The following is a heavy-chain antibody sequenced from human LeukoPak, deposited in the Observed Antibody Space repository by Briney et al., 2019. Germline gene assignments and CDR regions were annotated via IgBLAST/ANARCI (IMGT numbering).Heavy chain of an antibody. V-gene: IGHV4-4*07. CDR2: TYTSGST. D-gene: IGHD3-9*01. CDR3: ARERPTVLRYFDWSNHDAFDI. J-gene: IGHJ3*02. CDR1: GGSISSYY. Sequence: SETLSLTCTVSGGSISSYYWSWIRQPAGKGLEWIGRTYTSGSTNYNPSLKSRVTMSVDTSKNQFSLKLSSVTAADTAVYYCARERPTVLRYFDWSNHDAFDIWGQGTMVTVSS.